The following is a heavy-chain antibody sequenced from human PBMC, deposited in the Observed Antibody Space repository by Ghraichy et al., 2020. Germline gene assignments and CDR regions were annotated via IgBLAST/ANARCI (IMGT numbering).Heavy chain of an antibody. D-gene: IGHD6-6*01. CDR2: ISSSSSYI. J-gene: IGHJ5*02. CDR1: GFTFSSYS. V-gene: IGHV3-21*01. Sequence: GESLNISCAASGFTFSSYSMNWVRQAPGKGLEWVSSISSSSSYIYYADSVKGRFTISRDNAKNSLYLQMNSLRAEDTAVYYCARGDSSIAARPSWGQGTLVTVSS. CDR3: ARGDSSIAARPS.